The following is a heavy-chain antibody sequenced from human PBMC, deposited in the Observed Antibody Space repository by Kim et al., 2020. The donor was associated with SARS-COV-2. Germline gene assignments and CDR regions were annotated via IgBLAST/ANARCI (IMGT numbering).Heavy chain of an antibody. D-gene: IGHD3-3*01. Sequence: SGPTLVNPTQTLTLTCTFSGFSLSTSGVGVGWIRQPPGKALEWLALIYWNDDKRYSPSLKSRLTITKDTSKNQVVLTMTNMDPVDTATYYCAFTQGSPIREYYDFWSGYTRNWFDPWGQGTLVTVSS. CDR2: IYWNDDK. V-gene: IGHV2-5*01. J-gene: IGHJ5*02. CDR1: GFSLSTSGVG. CDR3: AFTQGSPIREYYDFWSGYTRNWFDP.